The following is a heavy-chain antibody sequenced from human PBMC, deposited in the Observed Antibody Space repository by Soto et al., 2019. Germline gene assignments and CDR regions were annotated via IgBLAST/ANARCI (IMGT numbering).Heavy chain of an antibody. CDR1: GGSISSYY. CDR3: ARQDGDYALGYFDY. Sequence: QVQLQESGPGLVKPSETLSLTCTVSGGSISSYYWSWIRQPPGKGLEWIGYIYYSGSTNYNPSLKSRVTISVDASKNQFSLKLNSVPAADTAVYYCARQDGDYALGYFDYWGQGTLVNVSS. CDR2: IYYSGST. V-gene: IGHV4-59*08. J-gene: IGHJ4*02. D-gene: IGHD4-17*01.